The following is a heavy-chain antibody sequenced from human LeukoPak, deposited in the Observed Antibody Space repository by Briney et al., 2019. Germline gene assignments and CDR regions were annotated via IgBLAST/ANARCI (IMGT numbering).Heavy chain of an antibody. V-gene: IGHV1-18*01. CDR1: GYTFTSYG. Sequence: ASVKVSCKASGYTFTSYGISWVRQAPGQGLEWMGWISAYNGNTNYAQKLQGRVTMTTDTSTSTAYMELRSLRSDDTAVYYCARVWGMMVTRSLGYWGQGTLVTVSS. J-gene: IGHJ4*02. D-gene: IGHD5-18*01. CDR3: ARVWGMMVTRSLGY. CDR2: ISAYNGNT.